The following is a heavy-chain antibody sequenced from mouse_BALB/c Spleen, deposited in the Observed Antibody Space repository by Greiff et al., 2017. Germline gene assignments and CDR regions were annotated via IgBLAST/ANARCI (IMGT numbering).Heavy chain of an antibody. CDR1: GFNIKDTY. V-gene: IGHV14-3*02. J-gene: IGHJ3*01. Sequence: VQLQQSGAELVKPGASVKLSCTASGFNIKDTYMHWVKQRPEQGLEWIGRIDPANGNTKYDPKFQGKATITADTSSNTAYLQLSSLTSEDTAVYYCARGWLHEWFAYWGQGTLVTVSA. CDR2: IDPANGNT. D-gene: IGHD2-3*01. CDR3: ARGWLHEWFAY.